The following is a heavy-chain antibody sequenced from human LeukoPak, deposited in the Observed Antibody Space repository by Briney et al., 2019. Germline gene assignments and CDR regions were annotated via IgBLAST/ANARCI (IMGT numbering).Heavy chain of an antibody. CDR2: ISGSGDST. V-gene: IGHV3-23*01. CDR3: ARNSSSSDFDY. J-gene: IGHJ4*02. D-gene: IGHD6-13*01. CDR1: GFTFSSYA. Sequence: GGSLRLSCAASGFTFSSYAMSWVRQAPGKGLEWVSAISGSGDSTYYADSVKGRFTISRDNSKNTLFLQMNSLRAEDTAVYYCARNSSSSDFDYWGQGTLVTVSS.